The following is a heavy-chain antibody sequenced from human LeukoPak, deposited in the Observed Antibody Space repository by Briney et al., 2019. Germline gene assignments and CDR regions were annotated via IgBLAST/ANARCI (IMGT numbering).Heavy chain of an antibody. D-gene: IGHD2-15*01. J-gene: IGHJ4*02. CDR1: GFTFSSYA. Sequence: GGSLRLSCAASGFTFSSYAMSWVRQAPGKGLEWVSAISGSGGSTYYADSVKGRFTISRDNSKNTLYLQMNSLRAEDTAVYYCARSNRYCSSGSCYQHDYWGQGILVIVSS. V-gene: IGHV3-23*01. CDR2: ISGSGGST. CDR3: ARSNRYCSSGSCYQHDY.